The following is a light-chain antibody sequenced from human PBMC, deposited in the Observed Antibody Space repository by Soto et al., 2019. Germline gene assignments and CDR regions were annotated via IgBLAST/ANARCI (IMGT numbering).Light chain of an antibody. Sequence: QSALTQPASVSGSPGQSITISFTGTSSDVGGYNYVSWYQQLPGKAPKLMIYDVSNRPSGVSNRFSGSKSGNTASLTISGLQAEDEADYYCSSYTSSSTLFGGGTKLTVL. CDR2: DVS. CDR3: SSYTSSSTL. V-gene: IGLV2-14*01. CDR1: SSDVGGYNY. J-gene: IGLJ2*01.